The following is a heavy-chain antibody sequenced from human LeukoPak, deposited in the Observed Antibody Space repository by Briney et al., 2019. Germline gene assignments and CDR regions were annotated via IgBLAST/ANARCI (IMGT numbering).Heavy chain of an antibody. V-gene: IGHV1-8*01. CDR2: MNPDSGNT. D-gene: IGHD2-15*01. CDR1: GYTFTSYD. J-gene: IGHJ4*02. Sequence: ASVKVSCKASGYTFTSYDINWVRQATGQGPEWMGWMNPDSGNTGYAQKFQGRVTMTRNTSISTAYMELSSLRSEDTAVYYCAREMAGYCSGGSCWGQGTLVTVSS. CDR3: AREMAGYCSGGSC.